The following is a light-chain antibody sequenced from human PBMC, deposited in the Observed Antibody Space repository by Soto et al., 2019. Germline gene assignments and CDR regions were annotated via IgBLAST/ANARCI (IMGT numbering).Light chain of an antibody. J-gene: IGKJ5*01. CDR1: QSVSSK. V-gene: IGKV3-15*01. Sequence: EIVMTQSPATLSVSPGEGATLSCRASQSVSSKLAWYQQKPGHAPRPLIYGASTRATCIPARFSGGGSGTEFTRTISRLQSEDFAAYYCQWYNSWPPIKFGQGTRRASK. CDR3: QWYNSWPPIK. CDR2: GAS.